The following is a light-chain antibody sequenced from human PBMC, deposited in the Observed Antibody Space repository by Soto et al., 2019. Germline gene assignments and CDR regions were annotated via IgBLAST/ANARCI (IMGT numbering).Light chain of an antibody. V-gene: IGKV3-11*01. CDR3: QQRTNWPYT. CDR2: DAS. Sequence: EVVLTQSPGTLSLSPGERATLSCRASQSVSSYLAWFQQKPGQAPRLLIYDASNRATGIPDRFSGSGSGTDFTLTISSLEPEDFAAYYCQQRTNWPYTFGLGTKVEI. CDR1: QSVSSY. J-gene: IGKJ2*01.